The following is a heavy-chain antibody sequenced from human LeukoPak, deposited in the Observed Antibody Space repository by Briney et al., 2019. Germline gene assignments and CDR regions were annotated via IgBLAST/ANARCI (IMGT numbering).Heavy chain of an antibody. CDR3: ARAVVDSPFDY. J-gene: IGHJ4*02. Sequence: GGSLRLSCAASGFTFSSYGMHWVRRAPGKGLEWVAVISYDGSNKYYADSVKGRFTISRDNSKNTLYLQMNSLRAEDTAVYYCARAVVDSPFDYWGQGTLVTVSS. D-gene: IGHD5-24*01. CDR2: ISYDGSNK. CDR1: GFTFSSYG. V-gene: IGHV3-30*03.